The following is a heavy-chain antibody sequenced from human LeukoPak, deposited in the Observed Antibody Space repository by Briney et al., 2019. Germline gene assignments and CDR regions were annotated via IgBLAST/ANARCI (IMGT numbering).Heavy chain of an antibody. CDR3: ARAAERSDYYFDY. J-gene: IGHJ4*02. V-gene: IGHV3-30*03. CDR1: GFTFSSYG. CDR2: ISYDGSNK. Sequence: GGSLRLSCAASGFTFSSYGMHWVRQAPGKGLEWVAVISYDGSNKYYADSVKGRFTISRDNSKNTLYLQMNSLRAEDTAVYYCARAAERSDYYFDYWGQGTLVTVSS.